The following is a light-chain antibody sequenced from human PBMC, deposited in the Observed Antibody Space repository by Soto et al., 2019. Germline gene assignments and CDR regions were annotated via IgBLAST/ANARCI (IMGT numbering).Light chain of an antibody. J-gene: IGKJ4*01. CDR2: GAS. V-gene: IGKV3-15*01. CDR1: QSVNNN. CDR3: QQTYSDIS. Sequence: EIILTQSPASLSVSPGERATLSCRASQSVNNNLAWYQQKPGQAPRLLIYGASTRATGIPGRFRGSGSGTEFTLTISGLQPEDFATYHCQQTYSDISFGGGTRV.